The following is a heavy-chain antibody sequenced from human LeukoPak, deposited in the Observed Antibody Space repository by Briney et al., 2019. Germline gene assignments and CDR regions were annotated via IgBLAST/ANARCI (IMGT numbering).Heavy chain of an antibody. D-gene: IGHD1-26*01. CDR2: IHPSGST. CDR3: ARLRGSYYYYDS. CDR1: GGSFSGYY. Sequence: PSETLSLTCAVYGGSFSGYYWSWIRQPPGKGLEWIGEIHPSGSTHYNPSLVSRVIISPDTSKKQFSLKLSSVTAADSAVYYCARLRGSYYYYDSWGQGTLVTVSS. V-gene: IGHV4-34*01. J-gene: IGHJ4*02.